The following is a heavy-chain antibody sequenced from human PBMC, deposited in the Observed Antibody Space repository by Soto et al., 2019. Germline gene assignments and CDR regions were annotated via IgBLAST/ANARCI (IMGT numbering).Heavy chain of an antibody. V-gene: IGHV1-69*13. CDR1: GDTFSTFA. Sequence: GASVEVSCKASGDTFSTFAISWVRRARGQGLEWMGGIIPIFGTPDYAQHFPGRVTISADESTKTAYLELSSLRPEDTAVYYCARSPGITGTRASQYAMDVWGQGTTVTVSS. D-gene: IGHD1-20*01. CDR2: IIPIFGTP. CDR3: ARSPGITGTRASQYAMDV. J-gene: IGHJ6*02.